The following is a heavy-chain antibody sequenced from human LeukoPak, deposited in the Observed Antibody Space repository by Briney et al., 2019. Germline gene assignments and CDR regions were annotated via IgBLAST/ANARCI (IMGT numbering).Heavy chain of an antibody. D-gene: IGHD3-22*01. V-gene: IGHV3-23*01. CDR1: GFTFSSYA. CDR2: ISGSGGST. CDR3: AKLPLITMIVVVGYFDY. J-gene: IGHJ4*02. Sequence: GGSLRLSCAASGFTFSSYAMSWVRQAPGKGLEWVSAISGSGGSTYYADSVKGRFTISRDNSKNTLYLRMNSLRAEDTAVYYCAKLPLITMIVVVGYFDYWGQGTLVTVSS.